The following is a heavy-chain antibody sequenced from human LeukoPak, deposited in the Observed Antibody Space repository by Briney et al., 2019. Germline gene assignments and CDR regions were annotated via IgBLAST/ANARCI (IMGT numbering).Heavy chain of an antibody. D-gene: IGHD5-18*01. Sequence: KPSETLSLTCTVSGGSSSSYYWSWIRQPPGKGLEWIGYIYYSGSTNYNPSLKSRVTISVDTSKNQFPLKLSSVTAADTAVYYCALQLWTPGYYYMDVWGKGTTVTVSS. CDR2: IYYSGST. J-gene: IGHJ6*03. V-gene: IGHV4-59*01. CDR3: ALQLWTPGYYYMDV. CDR1: GGSSSSYY.